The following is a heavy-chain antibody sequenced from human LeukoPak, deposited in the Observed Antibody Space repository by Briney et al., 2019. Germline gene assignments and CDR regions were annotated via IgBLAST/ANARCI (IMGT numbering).Heavy chain of an antibody. CDR3: TSGSASGTGSGY. Sequence: GGSLRLSCTTSGFTFGDYVMSWVRQAPGKGLEWVGFIRSKPYGGTTEYAASVKGRFTISRDDSKSIAYRQMNCLKTEDTAVYYCTSGSASGTGSGYWGQGTLVTVSS. J-gene: IGHJ4*02. CDR2: IRSKPYGGTT. CDR1: GFTFGDYV. D-gene: IGHD6-13*01. V-gene: IGHV3-49*04.